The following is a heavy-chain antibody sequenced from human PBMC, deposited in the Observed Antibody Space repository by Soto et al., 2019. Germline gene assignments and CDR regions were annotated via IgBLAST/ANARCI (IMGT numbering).Heavy chain of an antibody. D-gene: IGHD3-3*02. Sequence: PSETLSLTCTVSGDFLSSYYWSWIRQSPVKGLEWIGYIYYSGSTYYNPSLKSRVTISVDTSKNQFSLKLSSVTAADTAVYYCARDKAHLEIGTNYSYGTDVWGQGTTVTVSS. CDR1: GDFLSSYY. CDR3: ARDKAHLEIGTNYSYGTDV. V-gene: IGHV4-59*06. J-gene: IGHJ6*02. CDR2: IYYSGST.